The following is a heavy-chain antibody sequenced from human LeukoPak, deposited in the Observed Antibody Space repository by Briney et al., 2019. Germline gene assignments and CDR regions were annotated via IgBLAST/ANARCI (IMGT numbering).Heavy chain of an antibody. J-gene: IGHJ5*02. D-gene: IGHD3-10*01. CDR1: GFTFSNAW. V-gene: IGHV3-15*07. Sequence: GGSLRLSCAASGFTFSNAWMNWVRQAPGKGLEWVGRIKSKTDGGTTDYAAPVKGRCTISRDDSKNTLYRQRNSVKTEDTAVYYSTPDFIGPLYFYYASGSWGQGTPVTPSP. CDR2: IKSKTDGGTT. CDR3: TPDFIGPLYFYYASGS.